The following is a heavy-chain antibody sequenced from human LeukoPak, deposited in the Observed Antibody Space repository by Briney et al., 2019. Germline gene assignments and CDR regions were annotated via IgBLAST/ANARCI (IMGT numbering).Heavy chain of an antibody. CDR1: GFTFSSYS. Sequence: PGGSLRLSCAASGFTFSSYSMSWVRQAPGKGLEWISYIISSSSVIYYADSVKGRFTISRDNTKSSLYLQMNSLRAEDRAVYYCARARPGYDTPAYYVDFWGQGTLVTVSS. CDR3: ARARPGYDTPAYYVDF. CDR2: IISSSSVI. V-gene: IGHV3-48*01. D-gene: IGHD3-16*01. J-gene: IGHJ4*02.